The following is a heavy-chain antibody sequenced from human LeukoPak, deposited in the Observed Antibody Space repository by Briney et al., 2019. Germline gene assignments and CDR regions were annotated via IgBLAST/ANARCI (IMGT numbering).Heavy chain of an antibody. Sequence: PGRSLRLSCAASGFTFSSYAMHWVRQAPGKGLEWVAAISYDGPNKYYVDSVKGRFTISRDNSKNTLYLQMNSLRAEDTAVYYCAKADVLLWFGEFSYWGQGTLVTVSS. CDR1: GFTFSSYA. CDR2: ISYDGPNK. CDR3: AKADVLLWFGEFSY. J-gene: IGHJ4*02. D-gene: IGHD3-10*01. V-gene: IGHV3-30*04.